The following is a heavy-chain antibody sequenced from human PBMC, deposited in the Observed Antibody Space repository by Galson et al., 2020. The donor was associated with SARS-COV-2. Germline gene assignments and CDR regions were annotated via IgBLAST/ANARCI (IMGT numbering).Heavy chain of an antibody. V-gene: IGHV3-33*01. J-gene: IGHJ4*02. D-gene: IGHD3-10*01. CDR2: IMNDGKEK. CDR1: GFTFSNYG. Sequence: GGSLRLSCVASGFTFSNYGMHWVRQAPGKGLQWVAVIMNDGKEKYYGDSAKGRFTISRDNSWNTVYLELNYLRADDTAVYYCVRREEAYKRRGLEHWGRGILVTVSS. CDR3: VRREEAYKRRGLEH.